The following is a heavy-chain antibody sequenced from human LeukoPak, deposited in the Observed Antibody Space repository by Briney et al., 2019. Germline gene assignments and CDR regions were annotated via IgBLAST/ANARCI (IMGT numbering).Heavy chain of an antibody. CDR1: GGSFSGYY. Sequence: SSETLSLTCAVYGGSFSGYYWSWIRQPPGKGLEWIGEINHSGSTNYNPSLKSRVTISVDTSKNQFSLKLSSVTAADTAVYYCARGPWFCSSTSCYAPFDYWGQGTLVTVSS. CDR3: ARGPWFCSSTSCYAPFDY. D-gene: IGHD2-2*01. J-gene: IGHJ4*02. V-gene: IGHV4-34*01. CDR2: INHSGST.